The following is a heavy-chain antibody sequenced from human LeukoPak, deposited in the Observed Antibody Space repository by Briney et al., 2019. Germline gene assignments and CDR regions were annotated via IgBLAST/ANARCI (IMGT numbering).Heavy chain of an antibody. V-gene: IGHV1-24*01. J-gene: IGHJ5*02. D-gene: IGHD3-22*01. CDR3: ASSFHWESSGYHRPTES. CDR2: FDPEDGET. CDR1: GYSLSELS. Sequence: ASVKVSCKVSGYSLSELSMHWVRQAPGKGLEWMGGFDPEDGETIYAQKLQGRVTMTEDTSTDTAYVELSSLRSEDTAVYYCASSFHWESSGYHRPTESWGQGTLVTVSS.